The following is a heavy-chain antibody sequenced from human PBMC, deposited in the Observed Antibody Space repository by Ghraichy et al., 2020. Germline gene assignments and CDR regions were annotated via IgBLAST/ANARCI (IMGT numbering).Heavy chain of an antibody. CDR1: GYSISSGYY. CDR3: ARDRSRYTGSYYYYYGIDV. Sequence: TLSLTCTVSGYSISSGYYCGWIRPSPGKGLEWIGSIHYSGSTYNNPSLKSRVIISVDTSKNQFFLKVSSVTAADTAVYHCARDRSRYTGSYYYYYGIDVWGQGTTVTVSS. CDR2: IHYSGST. D-gene: IGHD1-26*01. J-gene: IGHJ6*02. V-gene: IGHV4-38-2*02.